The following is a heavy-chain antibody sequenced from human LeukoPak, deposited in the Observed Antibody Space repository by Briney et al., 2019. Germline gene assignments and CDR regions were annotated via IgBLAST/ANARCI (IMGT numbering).Heavy chain of an antibody. J-gene: IGHJ5*02. Sequence: TSETLSLTCTVSGGSISSYYWSWIRQPPGKGLEWIGYIYYSGSTNYNPSLKSRVTISVDTSKNQFSLKLSSVTAADTAVYYCARDRAIRFFDWLDRIDPWGQGTLVTVSS. CDR2: IYYSGST. CDR1: GGSISSYY. CDR3: ARDRAIRFFDWLDRIDP. D-gene: IGHD3-9*01. V-gene: IGHV4-59*12.